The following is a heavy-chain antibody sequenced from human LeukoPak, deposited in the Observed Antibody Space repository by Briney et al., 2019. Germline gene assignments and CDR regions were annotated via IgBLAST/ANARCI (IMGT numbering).Heavy chain of an antibody. CDR1: GGSFSSYY. J-gene: IGHJ4*02. Sequence: PSETLTLTCAAYGGSFSSYYWSWIRQPPGKGLEWIGEINHSGSTNYNPSLKSRVTISVDTSKNQFYQKLSSVTAADTAVYYCARECGYSYWSYFDYWGQGTLVTVSS. CDR2: INHSGST. CDR3: ARECGYSYWSYFDY. D-gene: IGHD5-18*01. V-gene: IGHV4-34*01.